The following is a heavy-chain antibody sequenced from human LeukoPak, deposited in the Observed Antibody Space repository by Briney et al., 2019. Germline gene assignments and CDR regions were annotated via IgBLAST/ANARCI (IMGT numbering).Heavy chain of an antibody. CDR1: GYTLTGYY. CDR2: VNPNNGVP. CDR3: AREVGYSSSYYGRFDP. Sequence: GASVKVSCKASGYTLTGYYMHWVRQAPGQGLEWMGRVNPNNGVPNYAQKFQGRVTMNRDTAISTFSIELNSLRSDDTAVYFCAREVGYSSSYYGRFDPWGQGTLVIVSS. D-gene: IGHD2-2*01. V-gene: IGHV1-2*06. J-gene: IGHJ5*02.